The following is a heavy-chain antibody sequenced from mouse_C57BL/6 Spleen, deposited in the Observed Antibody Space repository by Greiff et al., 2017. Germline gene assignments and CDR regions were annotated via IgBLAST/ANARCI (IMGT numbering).Heavy chain of an antibody. CDR2: ISSGGSYT. J-gene: IGHJ4*01. D-gene: IGHD1-1*01. V-gene: IGHV5-6*01. CDR1: GFTFSSYG. Sequence: EVQLVESGGDLVKPGGSLKLSCAASGFTFSSYGMSWVRQTPDKRLEWVATISSGGSYTYYPDSVKGRFTISRDNAKNTLYLQMSSLKSEDTAMYYCARREEYYYGSSYDAMDYWGQGTSVTVSS. CDR3: ARREEYYYGSSYDAMDY.